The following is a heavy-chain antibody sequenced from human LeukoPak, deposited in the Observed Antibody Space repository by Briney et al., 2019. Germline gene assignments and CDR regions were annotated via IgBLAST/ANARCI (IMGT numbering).Heavy chain of an antibody. CDR1: GFTFSSSD. D-gene: IGHD3-22*01. Sequence: GGSLRLSCAASGFTFSSSDMYWVRQPPGKGLEYVSAISSDGVYTYYANSVKGRFTISRDISENTLYLQMGSLRAEDMAVYYCARALRSGYYDYWGQGTLVTVSS. CDR2: ISSDGVYT. J-gene: IGHJ4*02. V-gene: IGHV3-64*01. CDR3: ARALRSGYYDY.